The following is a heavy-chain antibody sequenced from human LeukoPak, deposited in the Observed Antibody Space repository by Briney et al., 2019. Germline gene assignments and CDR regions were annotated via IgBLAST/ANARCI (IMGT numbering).Heavy chain of an antibody. D-gene: IGHD6-19*01. J-gene: IGHJ4*02. V-gene: IGHV3-7*04. CDR3: ARVLRSIAVTN. CDR1: GITFSSYW. Sequence: GGSLRLSCAVSGITFSSYWMGWVRQAPGKGLGWVANINEDGSEKYHVDSVKGRFTISRDNAKSSVYLQMNSLRAEDTAVYHCARVLRSIAVTNWGQGTLVTVSS. CDR2: INEDGSEK.